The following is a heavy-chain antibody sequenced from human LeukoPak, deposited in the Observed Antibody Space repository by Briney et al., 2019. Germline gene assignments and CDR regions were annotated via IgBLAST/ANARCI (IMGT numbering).Heavy chain of an antibody. CDR2: INPNSGGT. CDR1: GYTFTSYD. V-gene: IGHV1-2*02. Sequence: ASVKVSCKASGYTFTSYDINWVRQATGQGLEWMGWINPNSGGTNYAQKFQGRVTMTRDTSISTAYMELSRLRSDDTAVYYCARVGSRYSSGWYLIYWGQGTLVTVSS. D-gene: IGHD6-19*01. CDR3: ARVGSRYSSGWYLIY. J-gene: IGHJ4*02.